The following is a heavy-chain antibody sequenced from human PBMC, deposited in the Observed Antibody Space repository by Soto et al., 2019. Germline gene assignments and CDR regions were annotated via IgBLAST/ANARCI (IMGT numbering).Heavy chain of an antibody. CDR2: IKQDESEQ. CDR3: XRGIAAAGTGVFDF. V-gene: IGHV3-7*04. J-gene: IGHJ4*02. Sequence: EVQLVASGGGLVQPGGSLRLSCAASGFTFSSYWMSWVRQAPGKGLEWVANIKQDESEQYYVGSVKGRFTISRDNAKNSLXXXMXXLXVXXTAXXXCXRGIAAAGTGVFDFWGQGTLVTVSS. D-gene: IGHD6-13*01. CDR1: GFTFSSYW.